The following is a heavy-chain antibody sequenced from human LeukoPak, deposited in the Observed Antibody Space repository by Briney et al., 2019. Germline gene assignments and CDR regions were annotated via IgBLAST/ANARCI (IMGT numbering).Heavy chain of an antibody. V-gene: IGHV4-34*01. CDR1: GGSFSGYH. CDR3: ARMPVYYYDSSGYYLPY. D-gene: IGHD3-22*01. J-gene: IGHJ4*02. Sequence: SETLSLTCAVYGGSFSGYHWSWIRQPPGKGLEWIGEINHSGSTNYNPSLKSRVTISVDTSKNQFSLKLSSVTAADTAVYYCARMPVYYYDSSGYYLPYWGQGTLVTVSS. CDR2: INHSGST.